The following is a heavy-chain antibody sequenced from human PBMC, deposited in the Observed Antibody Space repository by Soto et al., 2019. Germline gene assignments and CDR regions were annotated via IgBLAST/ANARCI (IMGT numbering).Heavy chain of an antibody. D-gene: IGHD6-19*01. J-gene: IGHJ3*02. Sequence: EVQLVESGGGLVQPGGSLRLSCAASGFTVSSNYMSWVRQAPGKGLEWVSVIYSGGSTYYADSVKSRFTISRDNSKNTLYLQMNSLRAEDTAVYYCARSNQGSGWTEGAFDIWGQGTMVTVSS. CDR2: IYSGGST. CDR3: ARSNQGSGWTEGAFDI. V-gene: IGHV3-66*01. CDR1: GFTVSSNY.